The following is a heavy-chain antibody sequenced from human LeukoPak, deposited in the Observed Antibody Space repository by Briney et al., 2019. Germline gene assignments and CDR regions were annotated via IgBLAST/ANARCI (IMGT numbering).Heavy chain of an antibody. V-gene: IGHV4-34*01. CDR3: VTYYYGSSAPKRNY. Sequence: PSETLSLTCAVYGGSFSDYFWSWIRQPPGKGLEWIGEISHSGSTTYNPSLRSRVTISGDTSKKQFSLKLSSVTAADTAVYYCVTYYYGSSAPKRNYWGQGILVAVSS. CDR2: ISHSGST. CDR1: GGSFSDYF. D-gene: IGHD3-22*01. J-gene: IGHJ4*02.